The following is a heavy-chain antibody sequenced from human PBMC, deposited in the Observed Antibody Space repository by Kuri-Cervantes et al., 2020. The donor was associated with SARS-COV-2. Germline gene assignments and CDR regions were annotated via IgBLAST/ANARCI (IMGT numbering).Heavy chain of an antibody. CDR3: ARYCSSTSCYRPPRYYYYMDV. J-gene: IGHJ6*03. Sequence: SETLSLTCTVSGGSISSYYWSWIRQPAGKGLEWIGRIYTSGSTNYNPSLKSRVTMSVDTSKNQFSLKLSSVTAADTAVYYCARYCSSTSCYRPPRYYYYMDVWGKGTTVTVSS. CDR2: IYTSGST. D-gene: IGHD2-2*02. CDR1: GGSISSYY. V-gene: IGHV4-4*07.